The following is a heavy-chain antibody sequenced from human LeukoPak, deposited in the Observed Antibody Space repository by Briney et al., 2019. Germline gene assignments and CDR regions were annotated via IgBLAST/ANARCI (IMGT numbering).Heavy chain of an antibody. CDR3: ALLYQANYFDY. Sequence: ASVKVSCKASGYTFTNYDINWVRQATGQGLEWMGWMNPSSGNRGYAQKFQGRVSMTRDTSISTAYMELRSLRSDDTAVYYCALLYQANYFDYWGQGTLVTVSS. CDR1: GYTFTNYD. V-gene: IGHV1-8*01. D-gene: IGHD2-8*01. CDR2: MNPSSGNR. J-gene: IGHJ4*02.